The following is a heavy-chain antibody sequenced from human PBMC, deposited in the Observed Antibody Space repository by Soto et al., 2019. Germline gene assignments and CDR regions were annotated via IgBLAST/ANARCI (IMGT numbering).Heavy chain of an antibody. V-gene: IGHV3-7*01. J-gene: IGHJ4*02. CDR3: ARDAPGGYYNY. D-gene: IGHD1-26*01. CDR1: GFTFSSYW. Sequence: GGSLRLSCAASGFTFSSYWMYWVRQAPGKGLEWVANIKPDGSEKYYVGSVKGRFTISRDNAKNSLFLQMNSLGVEDTALYYCARDAPGGYYNYWGQGTQVTVSS. CDR2: IKPDGSEK.